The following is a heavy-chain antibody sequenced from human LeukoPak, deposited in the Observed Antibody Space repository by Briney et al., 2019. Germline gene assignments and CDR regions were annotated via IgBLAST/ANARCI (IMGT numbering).Heavy chain of an antibody. J-gene: IGHJ4*02. V-gene: IGHV4-39*07. CDR1: GDSINTRSYY. CDR2: TYYSGST. CDR3: ARISSGYYYGFDY. D-gene: IGHD3-22*01. Sequence: SETLSLTCTVSGDSINTRSYYWGWIRQPPGKGLEWIGSTYYSGSTYYNPSLKSRVTISVDTSKNQFSLKLSSVTAADTAMYYCARISSGYYYGFDYWGQGTLVTVSS.